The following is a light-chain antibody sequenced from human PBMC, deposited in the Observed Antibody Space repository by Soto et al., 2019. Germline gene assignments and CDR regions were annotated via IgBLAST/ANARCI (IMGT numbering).Light chain of an antibody. CDR3: QQYGSSPIT. CDR2: AAS. Sequence: EIVMTQSPATLSVSPGEWATLSCRASQSVRSNLAWYQQRPGQAPRLLIYAASTRATGIPARFSGSGSGTEFTLTIDSLQSEDFAVYYCQQYGSSPITFGQGTRLEIK. J-gene: IGKJ5*01. V-gene: IGKV3D-15*02. CDR1: QSVRSN.